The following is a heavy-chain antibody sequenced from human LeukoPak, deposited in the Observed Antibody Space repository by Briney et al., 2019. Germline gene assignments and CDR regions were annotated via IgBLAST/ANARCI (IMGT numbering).Heavy chain of an antibody. V-gene: IGHV3-66*01. CDR3: ARDKSVSDWYFDL. CDR1: GFTFNTYE. D-gene: IGHD5/OR15-5a*01. J-gene: IGHJ2*01. CDR2: IYSGGST. Sequence: GGSLRLSCVASGFTFNTYEFSWVRQAPGKGLEWVSVIYSGGSTYYGDSVKGRFTISRDKSKNTLYLQMNSLRAEDTAVYYCARDKSVSDWYFDLWGRGTLVTVSS.